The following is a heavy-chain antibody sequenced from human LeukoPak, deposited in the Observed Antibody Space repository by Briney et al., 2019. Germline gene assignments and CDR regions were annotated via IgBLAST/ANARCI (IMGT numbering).Heavy chain of an antibody. CDR1: GGSISSYY. CDR2: IYYSGST. V-gene: IGHV4-59*12. J-gene: IGHJ6*02. Sequence: SETLSLTCTVSGGSISSYYWSWIRQPPGKGLEWIGYIYYSGSTNYNPSLKSRVTISVDTSKNQFSLKLSSVTAADTAVYYCTCCSGGSCYSGGPYYYYGMDVWGQGTTVTVSS. CDR3: TCCSGGSCYSGGPYYYYGMDV. D-gene: IGHD2-15*01.